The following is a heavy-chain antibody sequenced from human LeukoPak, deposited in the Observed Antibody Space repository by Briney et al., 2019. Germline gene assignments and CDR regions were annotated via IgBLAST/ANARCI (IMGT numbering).Heavy chain of an antibody. V-gene: IGHV3-23*01. J-gene: IGHJ4*02. CDR1: GFTFSNYA. Sequence: GESLRLSCAASGFTFSNYAMSWVRQAPGKGLEFVSAIGGNSHYADSVKGRFTISRDESKSTLYLQMSSLRAEDTAVYYCAECLYDSGGSDYWGQGTLVTVSS. CDR3: AECLYDSGGSDY. D-gene: IGHD3-22*01. CDR2: IGGNS.